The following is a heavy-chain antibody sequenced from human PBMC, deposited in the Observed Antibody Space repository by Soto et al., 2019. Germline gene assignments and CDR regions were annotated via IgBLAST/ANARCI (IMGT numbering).Heavy chain of an antibody. J-gene: IGHJ4*02. Sequence: EVQLVESGGGLVQPGRSLRLSCAASGFTFDDYAMHWVRQAPGKGLEWVSGISWNSGSIGYADSVKGRFTISRDNAKNSLYLQMNSLRAEDTALYYCAKDIGPPSSGWYYFDYWGQGTLVTVSS. CDR1: GFTFDDYA. CDR2: ISWNSGSI. V-gene: IGHV3-9*01. D-gene: IGHD6-19*01. CDR3: AKDIGPPSSGWYYFDY.